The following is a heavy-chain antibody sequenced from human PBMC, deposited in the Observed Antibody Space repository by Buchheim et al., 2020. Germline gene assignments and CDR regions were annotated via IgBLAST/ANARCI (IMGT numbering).Heavy chain of an antibody. Sequence: QVQLVESGGGVVQPGRSLRLSCTASGFTFDSYAVHWVRQAPGKGLEWVAVISYDGSNKYYADSARGRFTISRDNSKNTVYLQMNSLRAEDTAVYFSVLNGDCSSTSCYRAFDIWGQGT. V-gene: IGHV3-30-3*01. J-gene: IGHJ3*02. CDR2: ISYDGSNK. D-gene: IGHD2-2*01. CDR1: GFTFDSYA. CDR3: VLNGDCSSTSCYRAFDI.